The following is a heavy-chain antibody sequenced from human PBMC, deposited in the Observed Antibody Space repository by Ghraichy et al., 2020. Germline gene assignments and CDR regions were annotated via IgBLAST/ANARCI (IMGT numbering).Heavy chain of an antibody. J-gene: IGHJ4*02. CDR3: ARDCGGTRCYSGASDY. Sequence: GESLNISCAASGFIFSSYAMIWVRLAPGKGLEWVSTISGNGESTFYADSVKGRFTISRDNSKNTLYLQMSSLRVEDSAIYMCARDCGGTRCYSGASDYWGQGTLVTVSS. CDR2: ISGNGEST. D-gene: IGHD2-15*01. V-gene: IGHV3-23*01. CDR1: GFIFSSYA.